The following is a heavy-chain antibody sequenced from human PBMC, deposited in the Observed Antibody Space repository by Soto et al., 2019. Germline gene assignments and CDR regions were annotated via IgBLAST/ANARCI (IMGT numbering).Heavy chain of an antibody. CDR3: ARDKGYCSSTSCSRAY. V-gene: IGHV3-11*01. CDR2: ISSSGSTI. D-gene: IGHD2-2*01. J-gene: IGHJ4*02. Sequence: PGGSLRLSCAASGFTFSDYYMNWSGQAPGKGLEWILYISSSGSTIHSADSVKGRFTISRDNAKNSLYLQMNSLRAEDTAVYYCARDKGYCSSTSCSRAYWGRGTLVTVSS. CDR1: GFTFSDYY.